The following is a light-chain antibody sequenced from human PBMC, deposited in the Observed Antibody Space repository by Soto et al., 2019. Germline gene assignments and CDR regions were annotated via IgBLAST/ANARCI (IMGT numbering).Light chain of an antibody. V-gene: IGKV1-5*01. CDR1: QSINYW. Sequence: DIEMTQSPSTLSASVGDRVTFTCRASQSINYWLAWYQQKPGKAPKLLIYDASSLESGVPSAFSGSGSGTEFTLTISSLQPDDFAPYFCQQYSAYPWTFGQGTKVEIK. CDR2: DAS. J-gene: IGKJ1*01. CDR3: QQYSAYPWT.